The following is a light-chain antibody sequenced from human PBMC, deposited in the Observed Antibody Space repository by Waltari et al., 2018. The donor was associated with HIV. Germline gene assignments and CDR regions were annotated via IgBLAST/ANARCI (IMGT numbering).Light chain of an antibody. J-gene: IGLJ2*01. CDR2: EVT. CDR3: SSFAGTHKL. V-gene: IGLV2-8*01. Sequence: QSALTQSPSESGSPGQSVNISCSGANSDISDYNYVSWYQQHSDRPPKLIIFEVTKRPSGVPDRVSGSKSGNTASRFVSGLQPEDEATYFCSSFAGTHKLFGGGTKLTVL. CDR1: NSDISDYNY.